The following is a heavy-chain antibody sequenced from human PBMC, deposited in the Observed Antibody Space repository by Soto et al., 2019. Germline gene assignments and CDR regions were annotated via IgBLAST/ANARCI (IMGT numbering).Heavy chain of an antibody. CDR3: ARERVDYGDYVDY. CDR2: IYYSGST. V-gene: IGHV4-30-4*01. D-gene: IGHD4-17*01. CDR1: GGSISSGDYY. Sequence: SETLSLTCTVSGGSISSGDYYWSWIRQPPGKGLEWIGYIYYSGSTYYNPSLKGRVTISVDTSKNQFSLKLSSVTAADTAVYYCARERVDYGDYVDYWGQGTLVTVSS. J-gene: IGHJ4*02.